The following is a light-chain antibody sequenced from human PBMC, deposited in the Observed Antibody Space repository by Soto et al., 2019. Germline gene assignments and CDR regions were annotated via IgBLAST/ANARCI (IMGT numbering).Light chain of an antibody. CDR1: SSDVGGYNY. CDR2: DVS. V-gene: IGLV2-11*01. J-gene: IGLJ1*01. CDR3: CSYAGSYTFPYV. Sequence: QSLLTQPRSVSGSPGQSVTITCTGTSSDVGGYNYVSWYQQHPGKAPKLMIYDVSKRPSGVPDRFSGSKSGNTASLTISGLQAEDEADYYCCSYAGSYTFPYVFGTGTKVTVL.